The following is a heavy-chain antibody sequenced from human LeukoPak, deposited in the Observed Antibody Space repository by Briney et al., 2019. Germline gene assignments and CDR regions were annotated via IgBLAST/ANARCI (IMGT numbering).Heavy chain of an antibody. V-gene: IGHV4-59*01. Sequence: PSETLSLTCTVSGGSISTYYWNWIRQPPGKGLEWIGYIYYSGTTNYNPSLKGRVTISVDTSKNQFSLKLSSVTAADTAVYYCARHPFFDSSGYDYYVDVWGKGTTVTVSS. CDR2: IYYSGTT. D-gene: IGHD3-22*01. CDR1: GGSISTYY. J-gene: IGHJ6*03. CDR3: ARHPFFDSSGYDYYVDV.